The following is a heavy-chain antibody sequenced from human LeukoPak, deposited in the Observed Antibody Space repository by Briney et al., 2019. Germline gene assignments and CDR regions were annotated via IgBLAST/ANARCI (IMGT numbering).Heavy chain of an antibody. Sequence: GGSLRLSCAASGFSFSVYEMHWVRQAPGKGLEWISDISSSGTTTYYADSVKGRFTISRDNAKNSLYLQMNSLRAEDTAVYYCTTLPVASNFDYWGQGTLVTVSS. CDR2: ISSSGTTT. V-gene: IGHV3-48*03. CDR3: TTLPVASNFDY. J-gene: IGHJ4*02. D-gene: IGHD6-19*01. CDR1: GFSFSVYE.